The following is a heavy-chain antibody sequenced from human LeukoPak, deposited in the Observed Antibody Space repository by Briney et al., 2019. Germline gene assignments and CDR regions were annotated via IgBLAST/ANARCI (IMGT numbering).Heavy chain of an antibody. V-gene: IGHV3-9*01. CDR1: GFTFDDYA. Sequence: PGGSLRLSCAASGFTFDDYAMHWVRQAPGKGLEWVSGISWNSGSIGYADSVKGRFTISRDNAKNSLYLQMNSLRAEDTALYYCARGSGSYIASPLTSYYFDYWGQGTLVTVSS. D-gene: IGHD3-10*01. CDR2: ISWNSGSI. J-gene: IGHJ4*02. CDR3: ARGSGSYIASPLTSYYFDY.